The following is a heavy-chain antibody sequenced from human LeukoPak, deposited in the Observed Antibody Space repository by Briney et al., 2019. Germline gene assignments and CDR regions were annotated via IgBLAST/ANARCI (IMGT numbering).Heavy chain of an antibody. CDR1: GGSISSGDYY. V-gene: IGHV4-30-4*08. CDR2: IYYCGST. D-gene: IGHD3-9*01. J-gene: IGHJ4*02. CDR3: ARITISSQGVLFDY. Sequence: PSQTLSLTCTVSGGSISSGDYYWSWIRQPPGKGLEWIGYIYYCGSTHYNPSLKNRVTISVDTSRNQFSLKLSAVTAADTAVYYCARITISSQGVLFDYWGQGTLVTVSS.